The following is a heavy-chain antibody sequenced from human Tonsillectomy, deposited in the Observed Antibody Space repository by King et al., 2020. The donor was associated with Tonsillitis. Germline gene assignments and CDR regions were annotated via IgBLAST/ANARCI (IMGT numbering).Heavy chain of an antibody. D-gene: IGHD4-23*01. CDR1: GFTVSSNY. CDR3: ARSYGGNSDAFDI. J-gene: IGHJ3*02. CDR2: IYSCGGT. V-gene: IGHV3-66*01. Sequence: VQLVESGGGLVQPGGSLRLSCAVSGFTVSSNYMSWVRQAPGKGLEWVSVIYSCGGTYYADSVKGRVTISRDNSKNTRYLQMNSLRAEVTAVYYCARSYGGNSDAFDIWGQGAMVTVSS.